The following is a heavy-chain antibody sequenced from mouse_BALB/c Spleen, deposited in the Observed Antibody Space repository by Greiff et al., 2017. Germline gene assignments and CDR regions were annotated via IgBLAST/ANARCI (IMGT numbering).Heavy chain of an antibody. CDR2: INPGSGGT. D-gene: IGHD1-1*01. V-gene: IGHV1-54*01. J-gene: IGHJ2*01. Sequence: QVQLQQSGAELVRPGTSVKVSCKASGYAFTNYLIEWVKQRPGQGLEWIGVINPGSGGTNYNEKFKGKATLTADKSSSTAYMQLSSLTSDDSAVYFYARSGTLYEDFCDYWGQGTTLTVSS. CDR3: ARSGTLYEDFCDY. CDR1: GYAFTNYL.